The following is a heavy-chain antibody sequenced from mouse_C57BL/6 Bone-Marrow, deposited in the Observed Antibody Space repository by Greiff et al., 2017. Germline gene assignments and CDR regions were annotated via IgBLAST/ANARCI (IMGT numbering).Heavy chain of an antibody. Sequence: VQLKESGGGLVKPGGSLKLSCAASGFTFSSYAMSWVRQTLEKRLEWVATISDGGSYTYYPDNVKGRFTISRDNAKNNLYLQMSHLKSEDTAMYYCAREGWLRRGRRYFDYWGQGTTLTVSS. CDR3: AREGWLRRGRRYFDY. V-gene: IGHV5-4*01. J-gene: IGHJ2*01. D-gene: IGHD2-2*01. CDR2: ISDGGSYT. CDR1: GFTFSSYA.